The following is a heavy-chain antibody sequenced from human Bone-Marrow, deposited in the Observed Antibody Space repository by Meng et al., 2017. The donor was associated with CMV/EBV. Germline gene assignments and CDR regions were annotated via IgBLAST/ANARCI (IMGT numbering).Heavy chain of an antibody. J-gene: IGHJ5*02. Sequence: SVKVSCKASGGTFSSYAISWVRQAPGQGLEWMGGIIPIFGTANYAQKFQGRVTITTDESTSTAYMELSSLRSEDTAVYYCARGGCSSTSCYTYWFDPWGQGTLVTLSS. CDR1: GGTFSSYA. V-gene: IGHV1-69*05. CDR2: IIPIFGTA. CDR3: ARGGCSSTSCYTYWFDP. D-gene: IGHD2-2*02.